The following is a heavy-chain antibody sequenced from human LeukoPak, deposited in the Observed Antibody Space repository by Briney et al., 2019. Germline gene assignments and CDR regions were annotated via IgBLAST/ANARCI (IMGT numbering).Heavy chain of an antibody. CDR3: ARSASGFSSSWWGD. CDR1: GGTFSSYA. CDR2: IIPIFGTA. D-gene: IGHD6-13*01. V-gene: IGHV1-69*01. J-gene: IGHJ4*02. Sequence: GSSVKVSCKASGGTFSSYAISWVRQAPGQGLEWMGGIIPIFGTANYAQKFQGRVTITADESTSTAYMELSSLRSEDTAVYYCARSASGFSSSWWGDWGQGTLVTVSS.